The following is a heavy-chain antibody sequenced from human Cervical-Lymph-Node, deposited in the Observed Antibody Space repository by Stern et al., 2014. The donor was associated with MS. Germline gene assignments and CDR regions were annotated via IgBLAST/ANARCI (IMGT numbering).Heavy chain of an antibody. Sequence: QVQLQESGPGLVKPSPTLSLTCTVSGGSISSGNYYWSWLRPHPGKGLEGIVSIYHSGSTYYNPLLKSRVTTAIDTSKNQFSLKLSSVTAADTAVYYCARGSRKVLLPRFYFDYWGQGTLVTVSS. V-gene: IGHV4-31*03. CDR1: GGSISSGNYY. CDR2: IYHSGST. CDR3: ARGSRKVLLPRFYFDY. J-gene: IGHJ4*02. D-gene: IGHD1-14*01.